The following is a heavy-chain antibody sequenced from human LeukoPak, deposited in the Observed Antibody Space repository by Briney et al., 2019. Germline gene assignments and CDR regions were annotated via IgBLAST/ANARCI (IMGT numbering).Heavy chain of an antibody. V-gene: IGHV1-2*05. J-gene: IGHJ4*02. Sequence: GASVKVSCKASGYTFTGYYMHWVRQAPGQGLEWMGRINPNSGGTNYAQRFQGRVTMTRDTSISTAYMELSRLRSDDTVVYYCARDLDIEGYCSSTSCQSFWGQGTLVTVSS. CDR1: GYTFTGYY. CDR2: INPNSGGT. D-gene: IGHD2-2*01. CDR3: ARDLDIEGYCSSTSCQSF.